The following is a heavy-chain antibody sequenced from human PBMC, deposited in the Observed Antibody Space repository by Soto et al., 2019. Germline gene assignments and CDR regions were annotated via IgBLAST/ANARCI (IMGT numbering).Heavy chain of an antibody. Sequence: ASVKVSCKASGYTFTSYDINWLRQAAGQGLEWMGWMNPNSGNTGYAQKFQGRVTMTRNTSISTAYMELSSLRSEDTAVYYCARGFGEFPYYYYYYGMDVWGQGTTVTVSS. V-gene: IGHV1-8*01. D-gene: IGHD3-10*01. CDR1: GYTFTSYD. CDR3: ARGFGEFPYYYYYYGMDV. J-gene: IGHJ6*02. CDR2: MNPNSGNT.